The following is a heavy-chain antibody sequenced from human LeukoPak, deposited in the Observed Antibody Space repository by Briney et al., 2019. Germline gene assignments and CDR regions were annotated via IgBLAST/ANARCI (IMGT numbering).Heavy chain of an antibody. CDR2: INPNSGGT. CDR1: GYAFTGYY. Sequence: GASVKVSCKASGYAFTGYYMHWVRQAPGQGLEWMGWINPNSGGTNYAQKFQGRVTMTRDTSISTAYMELSRLRSDDTAVYYCARATANRYRADYWGQGTLVTVSS. D-gene: IGHD1-14*01. V-gene: IGHV1-2*02. J-gene: IGHJ4*02. CDR3: ARATANRYRADY.